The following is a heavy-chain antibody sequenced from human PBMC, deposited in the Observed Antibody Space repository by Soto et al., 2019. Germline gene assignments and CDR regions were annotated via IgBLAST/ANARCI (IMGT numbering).Heavy chain of an antibody. D-gene: IGHD6-6*01. CDR3: ARAVASSSSPPYYYYYMDV. J-gene: IGHJ6*03. CDR1: GGSFSGYY. Sequence: SETLSLTCAVYGGSFSGYYWSWIRQPPGKGLEWIGEINHSGSTNYNPSLKSRVIISVDTSKNQFSLKLSSVTAADTAVYYCARAVASSSSPPYYYYYMDVWGKGTTVTVSS. V-gene: IGHV4-34*01. CDR2: INHSGST.